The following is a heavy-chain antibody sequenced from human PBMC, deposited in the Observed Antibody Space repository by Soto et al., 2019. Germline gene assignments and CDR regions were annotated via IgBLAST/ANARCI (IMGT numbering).Heavy chain of an antibody. J-gene: IGHJ4*01. CDR1: GGLFSVFS. CDR3: ATIRVRGGPLRFED. D-gene: IGHD5-12*01. CDR2: VLHITGST. V-gene: IGHV1-69*06. Sequence: QVQLVQSGAEVKKPGSSVKVSCKTSGGLFSVFSFNWVRQAPGQGLEWMGGVLHITGSTDYAQKFQGRLTITADRSTSTIYMELSRLTSDDTANYYCATIRVRGGPLRFEDGGQGTLISVS.